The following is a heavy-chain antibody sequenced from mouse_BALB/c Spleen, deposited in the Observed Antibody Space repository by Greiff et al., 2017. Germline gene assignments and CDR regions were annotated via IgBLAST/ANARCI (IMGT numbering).Heavy chain of an antibody. D-gene: IGHD2-4*01. CDR2: IWAGGST. J-gene: IGHJ3*01. CDR3: ARDLYYDYEAWFAY. CDR1: GFSLTSYG. V-gene: IGHV2-9*02. Sequence: VQRVESGPGLVAPSQSLSITCTVSGFSLTSYGVHWVRQPPGKGLEWLGVIWAGGSTNYNSALMSRLSISKDNSKSQVFLKMNSLQTDDTAMYYCARDLYYDYEAWFAYWGQGTLVTVSA.